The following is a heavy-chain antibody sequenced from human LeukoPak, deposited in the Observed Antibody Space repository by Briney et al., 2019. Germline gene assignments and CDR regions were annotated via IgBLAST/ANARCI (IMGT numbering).Heavy chain of an antibody. D-gene: IGHD2-21*01. Sequence: SETLSLTCTVSGGSISSYYWSWIRQPPGKGLEWIGDIYYSGSTNYNPSLKSRVTISVDTSKNQFSLKLSSVTAADTAVYYCARGGGGYPPYLWGQGTLVTVSS. V-gene: IGHV4-59*01. J-gene: IGHJ5*02. CDR3: ARGGGGYPPYL. CDR1: GGSISSYY. CDR2: IYYSGST.